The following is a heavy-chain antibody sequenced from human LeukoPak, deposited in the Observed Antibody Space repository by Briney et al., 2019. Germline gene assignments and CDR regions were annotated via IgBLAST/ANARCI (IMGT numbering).Heavy chain of an antibody. CDR2: IYYSGST. Sequence: PSETLSLTCTVSGGSISSYYWSWIRQPPGKGLEWIGYIYYSGSTNYNPSLKSRVTISVDTSKNQFSLKLSSVTAADTAVYYCARARFLEWLSPPYFDYWGQGTLVTVSS. V-gene: IGHV4-59*01. D-gene: IGHD3-3*01. J-gene: IGHJ4*02. CDR3: ARARFLEWLSPPYFDY. CDR1: GGSISSYY.